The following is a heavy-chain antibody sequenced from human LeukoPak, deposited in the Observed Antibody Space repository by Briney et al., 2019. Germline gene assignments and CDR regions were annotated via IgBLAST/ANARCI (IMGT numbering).Heavy chain of an antibody. CDR3: ARGGSPPEALGDALDI. Sequence: GRSLRLSCAASGFTFSRYGMHWVRQAPGKGLEWVAAVSYDGSNTYYVDSVKGRFTISRDNAKNTLYLQMNSLRVEDTAVYYCARGGSPPEALGDALDIWGQGTMVTVSS. V-gene: IGHV3-30*03. CDR2: VSYDGSNT. CDR1: GFTFSRYG. J-gene: IGHJ3*02. D-gene: IGHD1-26*01.